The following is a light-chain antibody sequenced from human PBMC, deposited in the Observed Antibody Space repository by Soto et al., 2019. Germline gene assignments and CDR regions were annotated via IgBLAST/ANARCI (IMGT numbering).Light chain of an antibody. V-gene: IGKV1-17*01. J-gene: IGKJ5*01. Sequence: DIQMTQSPSSLAASVGDRVTITCRASQGIGNGLSWFQQKPGKAPKRLIYAASTLQSGVPSRFSGSGSGTEFTLTISSLQPEDFATYCDLRHNDYPITFGQGTRLEIK. CDR2: AAS. CDR3: LRHNDYPIT. CDR1: QGIGNG.